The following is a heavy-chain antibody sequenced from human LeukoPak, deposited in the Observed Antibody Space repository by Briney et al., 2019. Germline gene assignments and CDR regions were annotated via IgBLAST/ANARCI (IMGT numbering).Heavy chain of an antibody. Sequence: PGRSLRLSCAASGFTFSSYAMHWVRQAPGKGLEWVAVISYDGSNKYYADSVKGRFTISRDNSKNTLYLQMNSLKAEDTAVYYCTTYSGSYRPFDYWGQGTLVTVSS. CDR1: GFTFSSYA. V-gene: IGHV3-30*04. CDR2: ISYDGSNK. CDR3: TTYSGSYRPFDY. J-gene: IGHJ4*02. D-gene: IGHD1-26*01.